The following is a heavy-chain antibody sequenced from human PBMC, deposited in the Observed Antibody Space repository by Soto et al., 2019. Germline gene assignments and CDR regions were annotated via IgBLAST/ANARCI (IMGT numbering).Heavy chain of an antibody. Sequence: SETLSLTCVVYGGSFSGYYWSWIRQPPGKGLEWIGEINHSGSTNYNPSLKSRVTISVDTSKNQFSLKLSSVTAADTAGYYCARETRSSWYLACYGMDVWGQGTTVTVSS. V-gene: IGHV4-34*01. CDR2: INHSGST. J-gene: IGHJ6*02. D-gene: IGHD6-13*01. CDR1: GGSFSGYY. CDR3: ARETRSSWYLACYGMDV.